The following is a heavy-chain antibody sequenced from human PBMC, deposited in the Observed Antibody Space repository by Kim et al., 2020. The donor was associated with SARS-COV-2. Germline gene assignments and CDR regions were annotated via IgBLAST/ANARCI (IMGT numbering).Heavy chain of an antibody. V-gene: IGHV3-48*03. J-gene: IGHJ4*02. D-gene: IGHD4-17*01. Sequence: GGSLRLSCAASGFTFSSYEMNWVRQAPGKGLEWVSYISSSGSTIYYADSVKGRFTISRDNAKNSLYLQMNSLRAEDTAVYYCARDQLIGTVTTDPRDDYWGQGTLVTVSS. CDR1: GFTFSSYE. CDR2: ISSSGSTI. CDR3: ARDQLIGTVTTDPRDDY.